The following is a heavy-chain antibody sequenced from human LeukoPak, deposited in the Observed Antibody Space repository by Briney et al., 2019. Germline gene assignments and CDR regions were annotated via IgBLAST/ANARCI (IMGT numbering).Heavy chain of an antibody. V-gene: IGHV3-74*01. CDR2: ISGDGSSN. D-gene: IGHD3-9*01. CDR3: ARGRLTGHWYYFDN. Sequence: GGSLRLSCAASGFTFSGYWMHWVRQAAGKGLEWVSRISGDGSSNTYADSVKGRFTVSRDNAKNTLYLQMNSLRGEDTAVYYCARGRLTGHWYYFDNWGQGTLVTVSS. CDR1: GFTFSGYW. J-gene: IGHJ4*02.